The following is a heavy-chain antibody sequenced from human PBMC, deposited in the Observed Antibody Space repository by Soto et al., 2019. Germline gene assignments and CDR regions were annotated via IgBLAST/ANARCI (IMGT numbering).Heavy chain of an antibody. Sequence: GGSLRLSCAASVFTFSSYSMNWVRQAPGKWLEWVSYISSSSSTIXXADSVKGRXTISRYNSKNSXYLQRXSLRAEDTAVYYCARSRWFHFDYWRQGTLVTVSS. CDR2: ISSSSSTI. CDR3: ARSRWFHFDY. CDR1: VFTFSSYS. V-gene: IGHV3-48*01. D-gene: IGHD2-15*01. J-gene: IGHJ4*02.